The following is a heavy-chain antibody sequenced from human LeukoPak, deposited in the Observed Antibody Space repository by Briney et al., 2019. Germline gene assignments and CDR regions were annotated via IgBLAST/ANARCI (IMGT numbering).Heavy chain of an antibody. CDR1: GGSFSGYY. V-gene: IGHV4-34*01. CDR2: INHSGST. J-gene: IGHJ6*03. D-gene: IGHD5-18*01. Sequence: SETLSLTCAVYGGSFSGYYWSWIRQPPGKGLEWIGEINHSGSTNYNPSLKSRVTISVDTSKNQFSLKLSSVTAADTAVYYCARIVGRYSYGYFSYYYYYMDVWGKGTTVTVSS. CDR3: ARIVGRYSYGYFSYYYYYMDV.